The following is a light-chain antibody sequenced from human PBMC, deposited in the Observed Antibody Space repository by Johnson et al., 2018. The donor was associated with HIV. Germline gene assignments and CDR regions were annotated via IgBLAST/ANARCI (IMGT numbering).Light chain of an antibody. CDR3: GTWDDSLSALYV. CDR2: DNN. J-gene: IGLJ1*01. CDR1: SSNIGNNY. V-gene: IGLV1-51*01. Sequence: QSVLTQPPSVSAAPGQKVTISCSGSSSNIGNNYVSWYQQLPGTAPKLLIYDNNKRPSGIPDRFSGSKSGTSATLGIAGLQTGDEADYYCGTWDDSLSALYVFGTGPKVTGL.